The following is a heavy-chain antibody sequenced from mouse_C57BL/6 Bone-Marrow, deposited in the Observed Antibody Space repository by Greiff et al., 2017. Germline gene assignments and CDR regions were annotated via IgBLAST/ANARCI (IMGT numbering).Heavy chain of an antibody. V-gene: IGHV14-2*01. Sequence: LVESGAELVKPGASVKLSCTASGFNIKDYYMHWVKQRTEQGLEWIGRIDPEDGETKYDPKFQGKATITADTSSNTAYLQLSSLTSEDTAVYYCARDYDYDYAMDYWGQGTSVTGSS. D-gene: IGHD2-4*01. CDR1: GFNIKDYY. J-gene: IGHJ4*01. CDR3: ARDYDYDYAMDY. CDR2: IDPEDGET.